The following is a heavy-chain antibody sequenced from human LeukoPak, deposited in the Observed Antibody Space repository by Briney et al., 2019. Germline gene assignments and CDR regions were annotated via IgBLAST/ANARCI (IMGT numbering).Heavy chain of an antibody. CDR1: GGTFSSYA. CDR2: IIPIFGTA. CDR3: ARSKPGIAAAGPFDY. D-gene: IGHD6-13*01. V-gene: IGHV1-69*13. J-gene: IGHJ4*02. Sequence: SVNVSRKASGGTFSSYAISWVRQAPGQGLEWMGGIIPIFGTANYAQKFQGRVTITADESTSTAYMELSRLRSDDTAVYYCARSKPGIAAAGPFDYWGQGTLVTVSS.